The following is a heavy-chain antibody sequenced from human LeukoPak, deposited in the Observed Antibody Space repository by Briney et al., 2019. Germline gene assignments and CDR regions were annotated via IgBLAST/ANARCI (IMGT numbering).Heavy chain of an antibody. D-gene: IGHD3-10*01. J-gene: IGHJ5*02. Sequence: GSSVNVSCKASGGTFSRYAISWVRQAPGQGLEWMGGIIPIFGTANYAQKFQGRVTITTDESTSTAYMELSSLRSEDTAVYYCARDRVDYGSGSYHWFDPWGQGTLVTVSS. CDR1: GGTFSRYA. V-gene: IGHV1-69*05. CDR2: IIPIFGTA. CDR3: ARDRVDYGSGSYHWFDP.